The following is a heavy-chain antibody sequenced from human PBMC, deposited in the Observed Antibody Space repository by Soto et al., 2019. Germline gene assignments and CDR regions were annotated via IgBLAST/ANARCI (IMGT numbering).Heavy chain of an antibody. CDR2: ISSNGGST. CDR1: GFTFSSYA. D-gene: IGHD4-17*01. J-gene: IGHJ4*02. V-gene: IGHV3-64D*08. CDR3: VSRSYDYGPY. Sequence: GGSLRLSCSASGFTFSSYAMHWVRQAPGKGLEFVSAISSNGGSTYYADSVKGRFTISRDNSKNTLYLQMSSLRAEETAVYYCVSRSYDYGPYWGQGTLVTVSS.